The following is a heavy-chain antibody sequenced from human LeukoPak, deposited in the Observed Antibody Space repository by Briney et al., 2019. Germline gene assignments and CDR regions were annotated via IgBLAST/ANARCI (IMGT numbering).Heavy chain of an antibody. CDR2: IYHSGST. D-gene: IGHD6-13*01. Sequence: PSETLSPTCTVSGYSISSGYYWGWIRQPPGKGLEWIGSIYHSGSTYYNPSLKSRVTISVDTSKNQFSLKLSSVTAADTAVYYCARHYSSSWYELASNWFDPWGQGTLVTVPS. CDR1: GYSISSGYY. V-gene: IGHV4-38-2*02. J-gene: IGHJ5*02. CDR3: ARHYSSSWYELASNWFDP.